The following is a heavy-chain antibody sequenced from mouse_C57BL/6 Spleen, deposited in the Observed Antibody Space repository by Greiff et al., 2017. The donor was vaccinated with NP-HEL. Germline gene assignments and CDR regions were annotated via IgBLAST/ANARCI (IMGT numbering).Heavy chain of an antibody. V-gene: IGHV5-17*01. CDR3: ARIYYYGSSYYFDY. CDR2: ISSGSSTI. Sequence: EVMLVESGGGLVKPGGSLKLSCAASGFTFSDYGMHWVRQAPEKGLEWVAYISSGSSTIYYADTVKGRFTISRDNAKNTLFLQMTRLRSEDTAMYYCARIYYYGSSYYFDYWGQGTTLTVSS. CDR1: GFTFSDYG. J-gene: IGHJ2*01. D-gene: IGHD1-1*01.